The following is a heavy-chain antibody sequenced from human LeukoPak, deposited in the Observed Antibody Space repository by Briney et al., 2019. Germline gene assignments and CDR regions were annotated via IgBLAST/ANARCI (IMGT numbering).Heavy chain of an antibody. CDR3: ARVNVCPRCHFDY. V-gene: IGHV3-74*01. D-gene: IGHD3-16*01. CDR2: ISPDGSSA. CDR1: GFTFSSYW. Sequence: GGSLRLSCAASGFTFSSYWMHWVRQAPGKGLVWVSGISPDGSSAIYADSVKGRFTISRDNAKNTLYLQMNSLRAEDTAVYYCARVNVCPRCHFDYWGQGTLVTVSS. J-gene: IGHJ4*02.